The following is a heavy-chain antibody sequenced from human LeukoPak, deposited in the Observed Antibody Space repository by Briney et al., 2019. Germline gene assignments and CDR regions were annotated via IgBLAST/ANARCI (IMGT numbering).Heavy chain of an antibody. CDR1: GFTFSSYA. CDR2: ISGSGGST. V-gene: IGHV3-23*01. Sequence: PGGSLRLSGAASGFTFSSYAMSWVRQAPGKGLEWVSAISGSGGSTFYADSVKGRFTISRDNSKNTLYLQMNSLRAEDTAVYYCAKPILTAFGYFDYWGQGALVTVSS. D-gene: IGHD3-9*01. CDR3: AKPILTAFGYFDY. J-gene: IGHJ4*02.